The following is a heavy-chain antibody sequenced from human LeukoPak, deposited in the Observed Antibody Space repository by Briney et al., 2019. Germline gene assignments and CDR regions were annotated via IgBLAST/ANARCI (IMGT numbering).Heavy chain of an antibody. CDR2: ISYSGDT. V-gene: IGHV4-59*01. Sequence: XETLSLTCTVSGGSISRDFWSWIRQPPGKGLEWIGYISYSGDTNYNPSLKSRVTISLDTSKNQFSLKLSSVTAADTAVYYCARVFQGDYFDYWGQGTLVTVSS. J-gene: IGHJ4*02. D-gene: IGHD2/OR15-2a*01. CDR1: GGSISRDF. CDR3: ARVFQGDYFDY.